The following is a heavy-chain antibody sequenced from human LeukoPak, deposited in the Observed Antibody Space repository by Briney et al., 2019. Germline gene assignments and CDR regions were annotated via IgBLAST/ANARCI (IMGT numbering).Heavy chain of an antibody. J-gene: IGHJ4*02. V-gene: IGHV3-74*01. CDR2: INSNGSST. D-gene: IGHD4-23*01. CDR1: GFTFSSYW. Sequence: GGSLRLSCAASGFTFSSYWMHWVRQAPGKGLVWVSRINSNGSSTSYADSVKGRFTISRDNAKNTLYLQMNSLRAEDTAVYYCAREEDYGGNSPNDYWGQGSLVTVSS. CDR3: AREEDYGGNSPNDY.